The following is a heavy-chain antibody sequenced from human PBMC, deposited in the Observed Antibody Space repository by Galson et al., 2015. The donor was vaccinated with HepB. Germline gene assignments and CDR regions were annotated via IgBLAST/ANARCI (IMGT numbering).Heavy chain of an antibody. CDR2: TYYRSKWYN. CDR1: GDSVSSNSAA. V-gene: IGHV6-1*01. Sequence: CAISGDSVSSNSAAWNWIRQSPSRGLEWLRRTYYRSKWYNDYAVSVKCRITINPDTSKNQFSLQLNSVTPEDTAVYYCARVVATISWFDPWGQGTLVTVSS. CDR3: ARVVATISWFDP. J-gene: IGHJ5*02. D-gene: IGHD5-12*01.